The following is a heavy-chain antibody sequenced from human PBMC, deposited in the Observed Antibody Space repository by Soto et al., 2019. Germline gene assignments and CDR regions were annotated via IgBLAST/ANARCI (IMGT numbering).Heavy chain of an antibody. V-gene: IGHV4-4*07. D-gene: IGHD6-13*01. J-gene: IGHJ6*02. CDR2: IYTSGST. CDR3: ASYSSSWYDYYYYYGMDV. Sequence: SETLSLTCTVSGGSISSYYWSWIRQPAGKGLEWIGRIYTSGSTNYNPSLKSRVTMSVDTSKNQFSLKLSSVTAADTAVYYCASYSSSWYDYYYYYGMDVWGQGTTVTVSS. CDR1: GGSISSYY.